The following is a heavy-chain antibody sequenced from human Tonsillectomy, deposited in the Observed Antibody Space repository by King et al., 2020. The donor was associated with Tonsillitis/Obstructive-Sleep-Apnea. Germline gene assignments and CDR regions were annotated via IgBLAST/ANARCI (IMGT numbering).Heavy chain of an antibody. Sequence: QLQESGPGLVKPSETLSLTCTVSGGSISSYYWSWIRQPPGKGLEWIGYIYYSGSTNYNPSLKRRVTISVDTSRKQVSLELSSVTAADTAVYYCARQREYYDFWSGYAGTYYYYYMDVWGKGTTVTVSS. CDR3: ARQREYYDFWSGYAGTYYYYYMDV. D-gene: IGHD3-3*01. CDR1: GGSISSYY. CDR2: IYYSGST. V-gene: IGHV4-59*01. J-gene: IGHJ6*03.